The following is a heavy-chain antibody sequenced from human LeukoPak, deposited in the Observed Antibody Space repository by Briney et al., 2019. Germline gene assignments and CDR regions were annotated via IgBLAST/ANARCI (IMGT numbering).Heavy chain of an antibody. CDR2: ISAYNGNT. J-gene: IGHJ5*02. D-gene: IGHD3-3*01. V-gene: IGHV1-18*01. CDR1: GYTFTSYG. Sequence: GASVTVSCTASGYTFTSYGISWVRQAPGQGLEWMGWISAYNGNTNYAQKLQGRVTMTTDTSTSTAYMELRSLRSDDTAVYYCARDAFTRYDFWSGQSNWFDPWGQGTLVTVSS. CDR3: ARDAFTRYDFWSGQSNWFDP.